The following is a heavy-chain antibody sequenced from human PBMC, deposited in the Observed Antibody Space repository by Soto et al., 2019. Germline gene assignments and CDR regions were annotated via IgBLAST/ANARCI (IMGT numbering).Heavy chain of an antibody. Sequence: QVQLVESGGGVVQPGRSLRLSCAASGFTFSSYAMHWVRQAPGKGLEWVAVISYDGSNKYYADSVKGRFTISRDNSKNTLYLQMTSLRAEDTAVYYCATAVAGLHFDYWGQGTLVTVSS. V-gene: IGHV3-30-3*01. CDR2: ISYDGSNK. J-gene: IGHJ4*02. D-gene: IGHD6-19*01. CDR1: GFTFSSYA. CDR3: ATAVAGLHFDY.